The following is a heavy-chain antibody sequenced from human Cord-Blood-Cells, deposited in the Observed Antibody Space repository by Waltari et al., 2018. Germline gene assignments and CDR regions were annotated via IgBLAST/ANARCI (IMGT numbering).Heavy chain of an antibody. D-gene: IGHD6-6*01. Sequence: QVQLVQSGAEVKKPGASVKVSCKASGYTFTGYYMHWVRQAPGPGLEWMGWINPNSGGTNYAQKIQGRVTMTRDTSISTAYMELSRLRSDDTAVYYCARSTSKTYYFDYWGQGTMVTVSS. CDR2: INPNSGGT. CDR1: GYTFTGYY. V-gene: IGHV1-2*02. CDR3: ARSTSKTYYFDY. J-gene: IGHJ4*02.